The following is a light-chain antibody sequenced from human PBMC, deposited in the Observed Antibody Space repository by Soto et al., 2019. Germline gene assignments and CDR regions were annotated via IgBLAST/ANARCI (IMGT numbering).Light chain of an antibody. J-gene: IGLJ1*01. Sequence: QSALTQPPSASGSPGQSVTISCTGTSSDVGGYNYVSWYQQYPGKAPKLVIFEVSKRPSGVPDRFSGSKSGNTASLTVSGLQTEDEADYYCSSYAGGNEVFGTGTKVTVL. V-gene: IGLV2-8*01. CDR3: SSYAGGNEV. CDR1: SSDVGGYNY. CDR2: EVS.